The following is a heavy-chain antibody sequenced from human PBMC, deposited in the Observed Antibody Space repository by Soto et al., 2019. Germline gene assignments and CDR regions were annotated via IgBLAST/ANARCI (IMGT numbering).Heavy chain of an antibody. CDR3: ARPSTAWELQSFSDAFDI. CDR1: GATLNTFINYG. CDR2: IIPVFGTA. V-gene: IGHV1-69*13. J-gene: IGHJ3*02. Sequence: SVKVSCKASGATLNTFINYGITWVRQAPGQGLEWMGGIIPVFGTAHYAQKFQGRVTISADESTTTAYMELSSLRSEDTAVYYCARPSTAWELQSFSDAFDIWGQGTMVTVSS. D-gene: IGHD1-26*01.